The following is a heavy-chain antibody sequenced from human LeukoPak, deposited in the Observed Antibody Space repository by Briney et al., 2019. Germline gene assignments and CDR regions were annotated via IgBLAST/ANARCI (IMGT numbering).Heavy chain of an antibody. CDR3: ASAITMVRGVIMTYFDY. CDR1: GGSISSSSYY. D-gene: IGHD3-10*01. CDR2: IYYSGST. Sequence: PSETLSLTCTVSGGSISSSSYYWGWIRQPPGKGLEWIGSIYYSGSTYYNPSLKSRVTISVDTSKDQFSLKLSSVTAADTAVYYCASAITMVRGVIMTYFDYWGQGTLVTVSS. V-gene: IGHV4-39*01. J-gene: IGHJ4*02.